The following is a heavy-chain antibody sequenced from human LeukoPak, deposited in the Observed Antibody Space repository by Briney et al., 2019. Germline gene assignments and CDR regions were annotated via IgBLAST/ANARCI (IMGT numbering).Heavy chain of an antibody. D-gene: IGHD6-13*01. J-gene: IGHJ5*02. CDR2: IIPIFGTA. CDR3: ARDQGAGYSSSWYGNAYWFDP. Sequence: SVKVSCKASGGTFSSYAISWVRQAPGQGLEWMGGIIPIFGTANYAQKFQGRVTITADESTSTAYMELSSLRSEDTAVYYCARDQGAGYSSSWYGNAYWFDPWGQGTLVTVS. V-gene: IGHV1-69*01. CDR1: GGTFSSYA.